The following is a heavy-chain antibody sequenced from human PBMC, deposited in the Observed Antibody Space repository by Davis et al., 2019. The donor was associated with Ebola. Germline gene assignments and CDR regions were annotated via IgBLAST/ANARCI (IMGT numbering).Heavy chain of an antibody. V-gene: IGHV1-2*02. Sequence: ASVKVSCKASGYTFTGYYIHGVRQAPGQGLEWMGWIDPKSGGGNYAPRFQGRVTMTTDTSISTAYMDLSSLRSDDTAVFYCMRELHGGEFNYWGQGTLVTVSS. CDR2: IDPKSGGG. D-gene: IGHD3-16*01. CDR1: GYTFTGYY. CDR3: MRELHGGEFNY. J-gene: IGHJ4*02.